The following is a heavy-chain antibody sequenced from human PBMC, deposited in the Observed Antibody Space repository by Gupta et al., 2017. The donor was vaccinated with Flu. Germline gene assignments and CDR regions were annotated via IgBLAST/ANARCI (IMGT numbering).Heavy chain of an antibody. CDR3: AKESAVVVAATNPPCHYFDY. CDR1: GFTFSSYA. J-gene: IGHJ4*02. V-gene: IGHV3-23*01. CDR2: ISGSGGST. Sequence: EVQLLESGGGLVQPGGSLRLSCAASGFTFSSYAMSWVRQAQGKGLEWVSAISGSGGSTYYADSVKGRFTISRDNSKNTLYLQMNSLRAEDTAVYYCAKESAVVVAATNPPCHYFDYWGQGTLVTVSS. D-gene: IGHD2-15*01.